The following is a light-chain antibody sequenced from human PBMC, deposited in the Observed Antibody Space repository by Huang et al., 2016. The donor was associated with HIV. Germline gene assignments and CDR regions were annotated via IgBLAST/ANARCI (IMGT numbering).Light chain of an antibody. J-gene: IGKJ3*01. CDR1: QSVSSY. CDR3: QQRSNWPPLFT. CDR2: DAS. V-gene: IGKV3-11*01. Sequence: EIVLTQSPATLSLSPGERATLSCRASQSVSSYLAWYQQKPGQAPRLLIYDASNRATCIPARFSGRGSGTDFTLTISSLEPEDFAVYYCQQRSNWPPLFTFGPGTKVDIK.